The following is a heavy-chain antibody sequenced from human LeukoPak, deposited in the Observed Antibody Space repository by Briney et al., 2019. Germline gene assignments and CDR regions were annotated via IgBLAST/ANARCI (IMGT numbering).Heavy chain of an antibody. D-gene: IGHD3-10*01. CDR2: INHSGST. CDR3: ARRNYYGSGSYSKNWFDP. J-gene: IGHJ5*02. Sequence: SETLSLTCAVYGGSFNGYYWSWIRQPPGKGLEWIGEINHSGSTNYNPSLKSRVTISVDTSKNQFSLKLSSVTAADTAVYYCARRNYYGSGSYSKNWFDPWGQGTLVTVSS. CDR1: GGSFNGYY. V-gene: IGHV4-34*01.